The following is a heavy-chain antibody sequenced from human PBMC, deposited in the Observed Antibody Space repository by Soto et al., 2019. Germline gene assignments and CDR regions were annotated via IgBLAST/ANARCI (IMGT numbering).Heavy chain of an antibody. V-gene: IGHV1-3*01. CDR3: TRDLNGGNPFDY. CDR2: INPGSGYT. J-gene: IGHJ4*02. CDR1: GYTLPNYS. Sequence: QVQFVQSGAEVKKPGASVRLSCKPSGYTLPNYSIQWVRQADGQGLQWLGWINPGSGYTEYSQRFQGRVTISRDNSESTCYMDLNSVTSEDTAVYFCTRDLNGGNPFDYWGQGTLVTGSS. D-gene: IGHD2-8*01.